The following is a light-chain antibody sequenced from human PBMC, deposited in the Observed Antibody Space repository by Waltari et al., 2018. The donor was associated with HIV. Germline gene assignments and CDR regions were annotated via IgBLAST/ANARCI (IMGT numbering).Light chain of an antibody. J-gene: IGLJ2*01. Sequence: QSALTQPASVSGYPGQSITISCPGTSSDIGYFTYVSWYQKHPASPPHLMLYEFCNRPSGFSNRFSVSKSDNTASLTVSGLQPEYEADYYCSSYTSSGTLVFGGGTRLTVL. CDR2: EFC. V-gene: IGLV2-14*01. CDR1: SSDIGYFTY. CDR3: SSYTSSGTLV.